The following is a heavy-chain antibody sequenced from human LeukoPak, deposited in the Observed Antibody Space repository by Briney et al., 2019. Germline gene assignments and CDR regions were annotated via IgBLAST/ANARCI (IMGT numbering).Heavy chain of an antibody. J-gene: IGHJ4*02. CDR3: ARGLMTADFDY. CDR2: IYYSGST. V-gene: IGHV4-59*01. D-gene: IGHD2-2*01. Sequence: SETLSLTCTVSGGSISSYYWSWIRQPPGKGLEWIGYIYYSGSTNYNPSLKSRVTISVDTSKNQFSLKLSSATAADTAVYYCARGLMTADFDYWGQGTLVTVSS. CDR1: GGSISSYY.